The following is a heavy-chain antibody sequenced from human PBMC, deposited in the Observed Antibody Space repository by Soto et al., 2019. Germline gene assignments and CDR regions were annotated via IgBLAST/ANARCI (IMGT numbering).Heavy chain of an antibody. CDR1: GGSFSGYY. D-gene: IGHD1-20*01. CDR2: INHSGST. Sequence: PSETLSLTCAVYGGSFSGYYWSWIRQPPGKGLEWIGEINHSGSTNYNPSLKSRVTISVDTSKNQFSLKLSSVTAADTAMYYCVRTARNYNYNDMDVWGQGTTVTVSS. J-gene: IGHJ6*02. CDR3: VRTARNYNYNDMDV. V-gene: IGHV4-34*01.